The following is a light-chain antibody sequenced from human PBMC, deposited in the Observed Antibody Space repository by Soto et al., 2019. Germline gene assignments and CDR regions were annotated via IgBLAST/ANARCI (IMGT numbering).Light chain of an antibody. CDR1: SSNIGINY. CDR2: SNN. Sequence: QSVVTQPPSASGTPGQMVTISCSGSSSNIGINYVFWYQHLPGAAPKLLIFSNNQRASGVPDRFSGSKSSTSASLSISGLRSEDEADYYCATWDDSLSGRVFGGGTKLTVL. J-gene: IGLJ3*02. V-gene: IGLV1-47*02. CDR3: ATWDDSLSGRV.